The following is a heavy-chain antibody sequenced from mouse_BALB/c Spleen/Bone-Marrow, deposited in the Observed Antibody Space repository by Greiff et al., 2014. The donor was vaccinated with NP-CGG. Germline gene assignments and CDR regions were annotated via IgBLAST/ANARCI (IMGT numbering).Heavy chain of an antibody. J-gene: IGHJ4*01. CDR3: ARDYGYAMDY. V-gene: IGHV5-17*02. CDR2: ISSGSSTI. CDR1: GITFSSFG. D-gene: IGHD1-1*01. Sequence: EVNLVESGGGLVQPGGSRKLSCAASGITFSSFGMHWVRQAPEKGLEWVAYISSGSSTIYYADTVKGRFTIPRDNPKNTLFLQMTSLRSEDTAMYYCARDYGYAMDYWGQGTSVTVSS.